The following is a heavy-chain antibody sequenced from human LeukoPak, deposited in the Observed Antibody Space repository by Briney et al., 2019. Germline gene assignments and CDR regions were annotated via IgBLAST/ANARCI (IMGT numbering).Heavy chain of an antibody. D-gene: IGHD6-13*01. CDR2: IKQDGSEK. J-gene: IGHJ6*03. CDR3: AKDQARRQLGYYYYMDV. V-gene: IGHV3-7*01. CDR1: GFTFSSYW. Sequence: GGSLRLSCAASGFTFSSYWMSWVRQAPGKGLEWVANIKQDGSEKYYVDSVKGRFTISRDSSKNTLYLQMNSLRAEDTAVYYCAKDQARRQLGYYYYMDVWGKGTTVTVSS.